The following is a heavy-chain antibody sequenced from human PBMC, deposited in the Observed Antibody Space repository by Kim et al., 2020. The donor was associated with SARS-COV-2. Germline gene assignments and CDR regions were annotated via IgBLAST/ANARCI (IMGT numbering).Heavy chain of an antibody. J-gene: IGHJ6*02. V-gene: IGHV1-2*06. Sequence: ASVKVSCKASGYTFTGYYMHWVRQAPGQGLEWMGRINPNSGGTNYAQKFQGRVTMTRDTSISTAYMELSRLRSDDTAVYYCAREKETPTWIQLWLRRGKGDRETDYGMDVWGQGTTVTVSS. CDR3: AREKETPTWIQLWLRRGKGDRETDYGMDV. CDR1: GYTFTGYY. CDR2: INPNSGGT. D-gene: IGHD5-18*01.